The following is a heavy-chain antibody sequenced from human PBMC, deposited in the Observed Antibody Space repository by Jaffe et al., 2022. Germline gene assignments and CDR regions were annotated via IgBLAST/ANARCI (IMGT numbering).Heavy chain of an antibody. CDR3: ARNAYYFDY. CDR2: IYYSGST. CDR1: GGSVSSGSYY. Sequence: QVQLQESGPGLVKPSETLSLTCTVSGGSVSSGSYYWSWIRQPPGKGLEWIGYIYYSGSTNYNPSLKSRVTISVDTSKNQFSLKLSSVTAADTAVYYCARNAYYFDYWGQGTLVTVSS. J-gene: IGHJ4*02. V-gene: IGHV4-61*01.